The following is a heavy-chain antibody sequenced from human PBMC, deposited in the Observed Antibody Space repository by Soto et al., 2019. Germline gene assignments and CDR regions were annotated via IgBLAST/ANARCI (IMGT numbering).Heavy chain of an antibody. CDR2: IYWNDDK. D-gene: IGHD3-10*01. CDR3: AHSDYYGSGSLLYYYGMDV. CDR1: GFSLSTSGMR. J-gene: IGHJ6*02. V-gene: IGHV2-5*08. Sequence: SGPTLVNPTQTLTLTCTFSGFSLSTSGMRVSWIRQPPGKALEWLALIYWNDDKRYSPSLKSRLTITKDTSKNQVVLTMTNMDPVDTATYYCAHSDYYGSGSLLYYYGMDVWGQGTTVTVSS.